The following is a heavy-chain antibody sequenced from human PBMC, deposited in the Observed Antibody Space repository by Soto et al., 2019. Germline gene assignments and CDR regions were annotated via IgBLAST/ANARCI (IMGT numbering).Heavy chain of an antibody. D-gene: IGHD3-22*01. CDR3: ARSYRRGSGYYCFDP. CDR1: GGTFSSYA. V-gene: IGHV1-69*13. J-gene: IGHJ5*02. Sequence: ASVKVSCKASGGTFSSYAISWVRQAPGQGLEWMGGIIPIFGTANYAQKFQGRVTITADESTSTAYMELSSLRSEDTAVYYCARSYRRGSGYYCFDPWGQGTLVTVSS. CDR2: IIPIFGTA.